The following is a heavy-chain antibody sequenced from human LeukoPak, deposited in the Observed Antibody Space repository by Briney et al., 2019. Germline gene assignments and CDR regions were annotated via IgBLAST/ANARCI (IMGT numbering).Heavy chain of an antibody. CDR1: GGTFSSYA. J-gene: IGHJ3*02. Sequence: SVKVSCKASGGTFSSYAISWVRQAPGQGLGWMGRIIPIFGTANYAQKFQGRVTITTDESTSTAYMELSSLRSEDTAVYYCARRHTAMVEDAFDIWGQGTMVTVSS. CDR2: IIPIFGTA. CDR3: ARRHTAMVEDAFDI. V-gene: IGHV1-69*05. D-gene: IGHD5-18*01.